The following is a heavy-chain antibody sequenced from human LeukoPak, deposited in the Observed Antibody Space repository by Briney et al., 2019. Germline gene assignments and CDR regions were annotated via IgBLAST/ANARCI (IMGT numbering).Heavy chain of an antibody. Sequence: GGSLRLSCAASGFTFSSYAMSGVRQAPGKGLEWVSGISGSGGSTYYADSVKGRFTISRDNSKNTLYLQMNSLRAEDTAVYYCAKDSWYYGSGSTSAIDYWGQGTLVTVSS. CDR1: GFTFSSYA. D-gene: IGHD3-10*01. J-gene: IGHJ4*02. V-gene: IGHV3-23*01. CDR2: ISGSGGST. CDR3: AKDSWYYGSGSTSAIDY.